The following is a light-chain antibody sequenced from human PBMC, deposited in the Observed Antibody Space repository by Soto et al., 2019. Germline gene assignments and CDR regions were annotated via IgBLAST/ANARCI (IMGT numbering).Light chain of an antibody. V-gene: IGKV3D-20*02. CDR1: QSVYSSH. J-gene: IGKJ1*01. Sequence: IVLTHSQGTLSLSPRERATLSFSASQSVYSSHLAWYRQKPGQVPRLLIYDAASRATGIPARLSGIGSGTAFTLTISSLEPEDFAVYVCQQRSNWPTFGQGTKVDIK. CDR2: DAA. CDR3: QQRSNWPT.